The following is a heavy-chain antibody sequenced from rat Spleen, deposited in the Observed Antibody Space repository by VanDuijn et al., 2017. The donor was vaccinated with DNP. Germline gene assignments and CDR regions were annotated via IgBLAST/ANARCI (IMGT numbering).Heavy chain of an antibody. CDR1: GFSLTSYG. CDR2: ISSGGST. V-gene: IGHV2S12*01. CDR3: TRDQDYYYDGGYYPTMDA. J-gene: IGHJ4*01. D-gene: IGHD1-12*02. Sequence: QVQLKESGPGLVQPSQTLSLTCTVSGFSLTSYGVSLVRQPPGKGLEWIASISSGGSTYYNSALKSRLGISRDTSKNQVFLKMNSLQTDDTGTYYCTRDQDYYYDGGYYPTMDAWGQGTSVTVSS.